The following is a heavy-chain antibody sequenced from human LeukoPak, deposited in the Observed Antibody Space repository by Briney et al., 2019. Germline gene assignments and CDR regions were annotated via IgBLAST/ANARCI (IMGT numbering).Heavy chain of an antibody. V-gene: IGHV3-53*01. CDR2: IYSGGST. D-gene: IGHD4-11*01. CDR3: AREEGYSNYYIY. CDR1: GYTFSSYA. Sequence: GGSLRLSCAASGYTFSSYAMSWVRQAPGKGLEWVSVIYSGGSTYYADSVKGRFTISRDNSKNTLYLQMNSLRAEDTAVYYCAREEGYSNYYIYWGQGTLVTVSS. J-gene: IGHJ4*02.